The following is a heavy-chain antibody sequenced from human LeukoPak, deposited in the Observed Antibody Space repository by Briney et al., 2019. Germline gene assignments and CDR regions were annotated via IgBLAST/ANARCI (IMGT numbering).Heavy chain of an antibody. Sequence: GSLRLSCAASGFTFSSYAMRWVRQAPGKGLEWVSAISGSGGSTYYADSVKGRFTISRDNSKNTLYLQMNSLRAEDTAVYYCALSSSGLSRPSDYWGQGTLVTVSS. CDR2: ISGSGGST. CDR1: GFTFSSYA. V-gene: IGHV3-23*01. J-gene: IGHJ4*02. D-gene: IGHD6-19*01. CDR3: ALSSSGLSRPSDY.